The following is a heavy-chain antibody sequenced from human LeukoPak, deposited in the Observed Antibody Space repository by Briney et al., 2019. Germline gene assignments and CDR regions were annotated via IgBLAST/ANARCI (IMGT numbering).Heavy chain of an antibody. CDR2: VNPNSGGT. CDR1: GYTFTGYY. CDR3: ARARSLGRFDP. V-gene: IGHV1-2*06. J-gene: IGHJ5*02. Sequence: ASVKVSCKASGYTFTGYYMHWVQQAPGQGLEWMGRVNPNSGGTNYAQKFQGRVTMTRDTSISTAYMELSRLRSDDTAVYYCARARSLGRFDPWGQGTLVTVSS.